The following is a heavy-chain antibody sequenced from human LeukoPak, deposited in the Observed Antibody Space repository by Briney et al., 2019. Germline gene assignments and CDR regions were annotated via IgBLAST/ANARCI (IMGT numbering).Heavy chain of an antibody. Sequence: GGSLRLSCTASGFTFGDYAMSWFRQAPGKGLEWVGFIRSKAYGGTTEYAASVKGRFTISRDDSKSIAYLQMNSLKTEDTAVYYCTRDQHSSSWYRVSGYYFDYWDQETLVTVSS. V-gene: IGHV3-49*03. CDR3: TRDQHSSSWYRVSGYYFDY. J-gene: IGHJ4*02. D-gene: IGHD6-13*01. CDR1: GFTFGDYA. CDR2: IRSKAYGGTT.